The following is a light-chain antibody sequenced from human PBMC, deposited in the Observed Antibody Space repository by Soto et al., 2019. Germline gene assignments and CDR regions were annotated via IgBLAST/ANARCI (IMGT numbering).Light chain of an antibody. CDR2: EVR. J-gene: IGLJ1*01. V-gene: IGLV2-18*02. CDR3: SSYTSISTFV. CDR1: SSDVGSYNR. Sequence: QSALTQPPSVSGSPGQSVTISCTGTSSDVGSYNRVSWYQQPPGTAPKLMIYEVRHRPSGVPDRFSGSKSGNTASLTISGLQAEDEADYYCSSYTSISTFVFGTGTKLTV.